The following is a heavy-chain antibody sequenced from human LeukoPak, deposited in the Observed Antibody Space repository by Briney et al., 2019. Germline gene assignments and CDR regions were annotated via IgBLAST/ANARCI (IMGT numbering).Heavy chain of an antibody. CDR2: IYNDGRT. CDR1: GFTVSNNY. CDR3: ARESWGHCSHDSCPFQH. Sequence: PGGSLRLSCAASGFTVSNNYMSWVRQVPGKGLEWVSLIYNDGRTHYPDSVKGRFTISRDNSRNTLYLQMNSLRADDTAVYFCARESWGHCSHDSCPFQHWGRGTLVTVSS. V-gene: IGHV3-66*01. J-gene: IGHJ1*01. D-gene: IGHD2-15*01.